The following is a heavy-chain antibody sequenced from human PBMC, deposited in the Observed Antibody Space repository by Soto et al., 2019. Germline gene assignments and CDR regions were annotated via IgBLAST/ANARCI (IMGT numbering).Heavy chain of an antibody. Sequence: EVQLVESGGGWVQPGRSLRLSSAASGFAFDVYAMHWVRKAPGKGLEWVSGINYNSGSVGYADSVKGRFTISRDNAKNSLHLQMNSLRAEDTAVYYCAKDISLRGWVYLVVEYWGQGTLVTVSP. CDR3: AKDISLRGWVYLVVEY. CDR1: GFAFDVYA. J-gene: IGHJ4*02. V-gene: IGHV3-9*01. D-gene: IGHD6-13*01. CDR2: INYNSGSV.